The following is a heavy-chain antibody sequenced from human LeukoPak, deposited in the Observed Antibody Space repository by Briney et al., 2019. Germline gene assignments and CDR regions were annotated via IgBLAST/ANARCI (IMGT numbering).Heavy chain of an antibody. V-gene: IGHV4-4*07. CDR2: IYTSGST. Sequence: SETLSLTCTVSGGSISSYYWSWIRQPAGKGLGWIGRIYTSGSTNYNPSLKSRVTMSVDTSKNQFSLKLSSVTAADTAVYYCARDLIIYYGDPGGWFDPWGQGTLVTVSS. CDR1: GGSISSYY. D-gene: IGHD4-17*01. CDR3: ARDLIIYYGDPGGWFDP. J-gene: IGHJ5*02.